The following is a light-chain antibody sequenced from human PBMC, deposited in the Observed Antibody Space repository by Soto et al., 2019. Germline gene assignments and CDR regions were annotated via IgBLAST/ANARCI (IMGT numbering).Light chain of an antibody. Sequence: SYVLTQSPSVSVSPGKTATITCGGNNIGSQSVHWYQQKPGQAPVLVMFYDRVRPSGIPDRFSGSNSGNTATLTISRVEAGDEADYYCQVWDSSGDHVGVFGGGTKLTVL. CDR2: YDR. CDR1: NIGSQS. V-gene: IGLV3-21*01. J-gene: IGLJ2*01. CDR3: QVWDSSGDHVGV.